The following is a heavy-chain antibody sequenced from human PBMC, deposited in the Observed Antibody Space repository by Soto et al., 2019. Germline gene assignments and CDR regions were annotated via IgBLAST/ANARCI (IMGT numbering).Heavy chain of an antibody. V-gene: IGHV3-23*01. CDR2: ISAGGGST. CDR1: GFTFSNYA. CDR3: AKDYGGDPFDY. D-gene: IGHD4-17*01. J-gene: IGHJ4*01. Sequence: EVQLLESGGGLVQPGGSLRLSCAASGFTFSNYAMSWVRQAPGKGLEWVSGISAGGGSTYYADFVKGRFTISRDNSKNPVSLLMNSLRADDMAVYYCAKDYGGDPFDYWGRGTLVTVSS.